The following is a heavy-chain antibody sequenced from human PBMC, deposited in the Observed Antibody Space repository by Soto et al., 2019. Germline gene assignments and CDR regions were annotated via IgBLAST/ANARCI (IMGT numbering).Heavy chain of an antibody. CDR3: ARADGGVYYYGMDV. D-gene: IGHD4-17*01. J-gene: IGHJ6*02. V-gene: IGHV4-59*01. Sequence: PSETLSLTCTVSGGSISSYYWSWIRQPPGKGLEWIGYIYYSGSTNYNPSLKSRVTISVDTSKNQFSLKLSSVTAADTAAYYCARADGGVYYYGMDVWGQGTTVTVSS. CDR1: GGSISSYY. CDR2: IYYSGST.